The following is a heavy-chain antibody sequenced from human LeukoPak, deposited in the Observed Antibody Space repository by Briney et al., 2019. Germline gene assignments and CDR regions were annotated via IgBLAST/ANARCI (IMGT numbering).Heavy chain of an antibody. CDR1: GGTFSSYA. CDR2: IIPILGIA. D-gene: IGHD5-12*01. CDR3: ARGSWLQAYYYYGMDV. J-gene: IGHJ6*02. Sequence: ASVKVSCKASGGTFSSYAISWVRQAPGQGLEWMGRIIPILGIANYAQKFQGRVTITADNSTSTAYMELSSLRSEDTAVYYCARGSWLQAYYYYGMDVWGQGTTVTVSS. V-gene: IGHV1-69*04.